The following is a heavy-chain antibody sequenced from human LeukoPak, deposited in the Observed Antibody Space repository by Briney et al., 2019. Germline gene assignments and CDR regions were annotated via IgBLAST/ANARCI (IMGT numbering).Heavy chain of an antibody. V-gene: IGHV3-21*01. Sequence: GGSLRLSCAASGFTFSSYSMNWVRQAPGKGLEWVSSISSSSSYIYYADSVKGRFTISRDNAKNSLYLQMNSLRAEDTAVYYCAREPVVGATTEGDYWGQGTLVTVSS. CDR1: GFTFSSYS. CDR3: AREPVVGATTEGDY. J-gene: IGHJ4*02. D-gene: IGHD1-26*01. CDR2: ISSSSSYI.